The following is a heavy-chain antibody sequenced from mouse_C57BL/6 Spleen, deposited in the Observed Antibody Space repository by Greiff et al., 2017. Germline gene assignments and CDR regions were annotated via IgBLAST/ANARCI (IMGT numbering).Heavy chain of an antibody. CDR2: INPNNGGT. CDR3: ARSPSNWAYAMDY. D-gene: IGHD4-1*01. V-gene: IGHV1-18*01. J-gene: IGHJ4*01. CDR1: GYTFTDYN. Sequence: EVQLQQSGPELVKPGASVKIPCKASGYTFTDYNMDWVKQSHGKSLEWIGDINPNNGGTTYNQKFKGKATLTVDKSSSTAYMELRSLTSEDTAVYYGARSPSNWAYAMDYWGKGTSVTVSS.